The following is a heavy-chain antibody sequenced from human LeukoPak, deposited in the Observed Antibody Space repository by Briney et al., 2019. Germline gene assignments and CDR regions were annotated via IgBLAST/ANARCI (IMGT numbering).Heavy chain of an antibody. CDR2: ISGSGGST. CDR1: GFTFSSYA. D-gene: IGHD3-3*01. Sequence: GGSLRLSCAASGFTFSSYAMSWVRQAPGKGLEWVSGISGSGGSTYYADSVKGRFTISRDNSKNTLYLQMNSLRAEDTAVYYCAKGSGYYDFWSGSYYFDYWGQGTLVTVSS. CDR3: AKGSGYYDFWSGSYYFDY. J-gene: IGHJ4*02. V-gene: IGHV3-23*01.